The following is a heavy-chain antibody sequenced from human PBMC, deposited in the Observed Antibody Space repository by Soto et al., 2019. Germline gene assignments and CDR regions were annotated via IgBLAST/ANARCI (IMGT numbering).Heavy chain of an antibody. CDR1: GFSLSNARMG. D-gene: IGHD3-22*01. CDR3: ERYYYDSSGFHPNYYYGMDV. CDR2: IFSNDEK. Sequence: QVTLKESGPVLVKPTETLTLTCTVSGFSLSNARMGVSWIRQPPGKALEWLAHIFSNDEKSYSTSLKSRLTISKDTSKSQVVLTMTNMDPVDTATYYCERYYYDSSGFHPNYYYGMDVWGQGTTVTVSS. J-gene: IGHJ6*02. V-gene: IGHV2-26*01.